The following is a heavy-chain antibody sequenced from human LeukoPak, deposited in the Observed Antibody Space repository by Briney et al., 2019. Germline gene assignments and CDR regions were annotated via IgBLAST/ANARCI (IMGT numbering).Heavy chain of an antibody. V-gene: IGHV1-69*13. CDR1: GGTFSSYA. D-gene: IGHD2-21*02. CDR2: IIPTFGTA. Sequence: ASVKVSCKTSGGTFSSYAISWVRQAPGQGLEWMGGIIPTFGTANYAQKFQGRVTITADESTSTAYMELSSLRSEDTAVYYCARGIVVVTAPPNDYYFDYWGQGTLVTVSS. CDR3: ARGIVVVTAPPNDYYFDY. J-gene: IGHJ4*02.